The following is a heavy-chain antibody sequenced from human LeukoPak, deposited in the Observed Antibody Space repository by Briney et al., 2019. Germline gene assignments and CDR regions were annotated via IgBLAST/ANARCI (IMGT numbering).Heavy chain of an antibody. V-gene: IGHV3-74*01. CDR3: ASLLLCYGCSSSSDASDI. CDR1: GGSFNGYY. J-gene: IGHJ3*02. CDR2: INSDGSRT. Sequence: PSETLSLTCAVYGGSFNGYYWSWIRQPPGKGLEWVSRINSDGSRTTYADSVKGRFTISRDNAKNTLYLQMNSLRAEDTAVYYCASLLLCYGCSSSSDASDIWGQGTMVTVSP. D-gene: IGHD6-6*01.